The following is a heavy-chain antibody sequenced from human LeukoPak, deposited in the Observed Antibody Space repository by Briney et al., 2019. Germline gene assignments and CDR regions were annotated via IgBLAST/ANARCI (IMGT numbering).Heavy chain of an antibody. Sequence: GGSLRLSCAASGFTFSSYIMNWVRQAPGKGLEWVSSISSSSSYIYYADSVKGRFTISRDNAKNSLYLQMNSLRAEDTAVYYCARSSYSSSCGGYWGQGTLVTVSS. J-gene: IGHJ4*02. D-gene: IGHD6-6*01. CDR1: GFTFSSYI. V-gene: IGHV3-21*01. CDR3: ARSSYSSSCGGY. CDR2: ISSSSSYI.